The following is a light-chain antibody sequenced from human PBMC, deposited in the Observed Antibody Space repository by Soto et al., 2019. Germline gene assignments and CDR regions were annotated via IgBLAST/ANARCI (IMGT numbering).Light chain of an antibody. CDR2: DVS. J-gene: IGLJ3*02. CDR3: ASYTSSSTWV. Sequence: QSALTQPASVSGSPGQSSAISCTGTSSDVGGYNYVSWYHQHPGKTPNLMIYDVSNRPSGVSNRFSGSKSGNTASLTISGRQAEDEADYYCASYTSSSTWVFGGGTKLTV. V-gene: IGLV2-14*01. CDR1: SSDVGGYNY.